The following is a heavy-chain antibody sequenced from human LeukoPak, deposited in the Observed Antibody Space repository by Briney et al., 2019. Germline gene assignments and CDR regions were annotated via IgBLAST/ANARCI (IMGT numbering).Heavy chain of an antibody. V-gene: IGHV3-23*01. Sequence: GGTPRLSCAASGFTFSIYGMNWVRQAPGKGLEWVSGITPSGHTYYAASVQGRFTIHRDNSKNTLYLQMNSLRAEDTAVYYCAKAHGGYDYVWGSYLQPTYYYYYMDVWGKGTTVTISS. J-gene: IGHJ6*03. CDR2: ITPSGHT. CDR1: GFTFSIYG. CDR3: AKAHGGYDYVWGSYLQPTYYYYYMDV. D-gene: IGHD3-16*02.